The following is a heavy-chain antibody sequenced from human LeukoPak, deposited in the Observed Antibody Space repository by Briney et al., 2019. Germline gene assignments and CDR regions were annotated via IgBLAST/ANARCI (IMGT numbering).Heavy chain of an antibody. Sequence: SETLSLTCTVSDDXXXXXXXXXIXXXXXKXXEXIXXIFHXGSTNYSPSLNSRVSISLDTSKNQFSLRLTSVTAADTAVYYCARTRAYRYGMGYFDFWAQGARVTVSS. V-gene: IGHV4-59*08. CDR2: IFHXGST. CDR1: DDXXXXXX. J-gene: IGHJ4*02. D-gene: IGHD5-18*01. CDR3: ARTRAYRYGMGYFDF.